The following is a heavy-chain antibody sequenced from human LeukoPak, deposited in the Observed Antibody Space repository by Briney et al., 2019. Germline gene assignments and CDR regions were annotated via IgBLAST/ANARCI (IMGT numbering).Heavy chain of an antibody. CDR2: TYTSGST. CDR1: GGSISSGSYY. CDR3: AREGRIVGATVDY. D-gene: IGHD1-26*01. J-gene: IGHJ4*02. Sequence: SETLSLTCTVSGGSISSGSYYWSWIRQPAGKGLEWIGRTYTSGSTNYNPSLKSRVTISVDTSKNQFSLKLSSVTAADTAVYYCAREGRIVGATVDYWGQGTLVTVSS. V-gene: IGHV4-61*02.